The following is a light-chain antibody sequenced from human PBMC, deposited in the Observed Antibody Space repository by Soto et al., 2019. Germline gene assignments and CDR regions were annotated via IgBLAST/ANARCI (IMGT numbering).Light chain of an antibody. CDR2: KVS. J-gene: IGKJ5*01. CDR3: MQGTHWPIT. V-gene: IGKV2-30*02. Sequence: DVVISQEPRSLPVTLGQPASISYKSNQSLVHSDGIAYFSWFQQRPGRSPRRLIYKVSNRDSGVPARCSGSGSGTDFALKISRVEAEDVVVYYCMQGTHWPITFGQGTRLEIK. CDR1: QSLVHSDGIAY.